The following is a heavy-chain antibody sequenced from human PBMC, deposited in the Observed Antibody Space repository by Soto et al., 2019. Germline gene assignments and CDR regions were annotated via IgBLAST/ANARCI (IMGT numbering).Heavy chain of an antibody. D-gene: IGHD6-13*01. CDR1: GYTLTELS. V-gene: IGHV1-24*01. CDR3: ATVRTKFSSSADAFDI. J-gene: IGHJ3*02. Sequence: GASVKVSCKVSGYTLTELSMHWVRQAPGKGLEWMGGFDPEDGETIYAQKFQGRVTMTEDTSTDTAYMELSSLRSEDTAVYYCATVRTKFSSSADAFDIWGQGTMVTVSS. CDR2: FDPEDGET.